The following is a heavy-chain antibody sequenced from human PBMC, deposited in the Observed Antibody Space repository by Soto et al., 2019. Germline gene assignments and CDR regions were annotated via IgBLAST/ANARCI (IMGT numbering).Heavy chain of an antibody. CDR2: IYHSGST. J-gene: IGHJ4*02. Sequence: QLQLQESGSGLVKPSQTLSLTCAVSGGSISSGGYSWSWIRQPPGKGLEWIGYIYHSGSTYYNPTLRSGGTISVGRSKNQCAQKLSSVASADTAVYYGAGGHVVAAQHWCQGTLVTVSS. CDR3: AGGHVVAAQH. D-gene: IGHD2-15*01. CDR1: GGSISSGGYS. V-gene: IGHV4-30-2*01.